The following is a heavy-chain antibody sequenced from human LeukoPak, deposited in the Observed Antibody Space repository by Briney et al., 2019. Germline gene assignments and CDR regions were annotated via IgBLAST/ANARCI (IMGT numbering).Heavy chain of an antibody. Sequence: SETLSLTCAVYGGSFSGYYWSWIRQPPGKGLEWIGEINHSGSTNYNPSLKSRVTISVDTSKNQFSLKLSSVTAADTAVYYCARVSRFTMVRGVIPGYFDYWGQGTLATVSS. D-gene: IGHD3-10*01. CDR1: GGSFSGYY. CDR3: ARVSRFTMVRGVIPGYFDY. V-gene: IGHV4-34*01. J-gene: IGHJ4*02. CDR2: INHSGST.